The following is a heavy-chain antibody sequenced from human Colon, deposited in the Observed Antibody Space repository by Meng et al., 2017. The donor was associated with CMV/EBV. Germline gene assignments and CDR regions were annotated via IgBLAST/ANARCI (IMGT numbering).Heavy chain of an antibody. CDR3: AKDVFSSGAWNGPFDH. CDR1: RFTFSNYA. J-gene: IGHJ4*02. CDR2: ISNDGTIK. D-gene: IGHD1-1*01. V-gene: IGHV3-30*04. Sequence: GESLKISCAASRFTFSNYAMHWVRQAPGKGLEWVAVISNDGTIKYYPDSVKGRVTVSRDNSKDTLYLQMNSLRPEDTAVYYCAKDVFSSGAWNGPFDHWGQGTLVTVSS.